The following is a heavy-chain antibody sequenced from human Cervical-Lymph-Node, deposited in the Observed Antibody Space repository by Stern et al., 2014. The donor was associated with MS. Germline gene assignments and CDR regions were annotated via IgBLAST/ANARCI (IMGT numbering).Heavy chain of an antibody. CDR2: INPSGGSR. CDR3: ATSYRVFNFFDS. CDR1: GYTFTSDY. V-gene: IGHV1-46*01. D-gene: IGHD5/OR15-5a*01. Sequence: QVQLMQSGAEVRKPGASVKVSCKAVGYTFTSDYVHWLRQAPGQGPEWMGIINPSGGSRRYAQRFQGRVTMTRDTSTSTVYMEMSRLRSDDTAVYYCATSYRVFNFFDSWGQGTLVTVSS. J-gene: IGHJ4*02.